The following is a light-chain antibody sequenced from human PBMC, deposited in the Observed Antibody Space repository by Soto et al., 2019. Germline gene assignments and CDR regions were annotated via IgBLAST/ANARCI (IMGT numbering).Light chain of an antibody. Sequence: QSALTQPPSASGSPGQSVTISCTGTSSDVGGYNYVSWYQQHPGKAPKLMIYEVSKRPSGVPDRFSGSKSGKTASLTVSGLQAEDEADYYCSSYAGSNNWNFGTGTKLTVL. J-gene: IGLJ1*01. CDR3: SSYAGSNNWN. CDR2: EVS. V-gene: IGLV2-8*01. CDR1: SSDVGGYNY.